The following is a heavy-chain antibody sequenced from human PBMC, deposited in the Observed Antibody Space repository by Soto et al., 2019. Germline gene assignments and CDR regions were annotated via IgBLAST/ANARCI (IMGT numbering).Heavy chain of an antibody. CDR3: AGQWSAGYGAFDP. J-gene: IGHJ5*02. V-gene: IGHV4-4*02. CDR2: IHSSGIT. D-gene: IGHD3-9*01. CDR1: GGSVNNDKW. Sequence: QVQLQESGPGLVKPSGTLSLTCAVSGGSVNNDKWWSWVRQPPGKGLEWIGEIHSSGITNYNPSLKSRASIFVDKFENQFSVKLTSVTAADTAVYFCAGQWSAGYGAFDPWGQGTLVTVSS.